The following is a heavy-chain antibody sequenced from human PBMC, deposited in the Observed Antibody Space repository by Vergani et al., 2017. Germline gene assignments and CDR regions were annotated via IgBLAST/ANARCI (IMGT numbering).Heavy chain of an antibody. CDR2: INHSGSA. J-gene: IGHJ4*02. CDR3: ARAGIWLPNN. V-gene: IGHV4-34*02. Sequence: QVQLQQWGAGLVKPSETLTLTCVVHGGSLSGSYWSWIRQPPGKGLEWIGEINHSGSANYNPSLQSRVTISIDTSKNQFSLRLFSVTAADTAVYYCARAGIWLPNNWDQGTLVTVS. D-gene: IGHD3-9*01. CDR1: GGSLSGSY.